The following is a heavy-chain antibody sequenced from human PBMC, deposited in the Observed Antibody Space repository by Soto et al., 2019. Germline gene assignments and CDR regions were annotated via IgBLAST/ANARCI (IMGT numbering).Heavy chain of an antibody. J-gene: IGHJ2*01. V-gene: IGHV4-61*01. D-gene: IGHD1-26*01. Sequence: QVQLQESGPGLVKPSETLSLTCTVSGGSVSSGSYYWSWIRQPPGKGLEWIGYIYYSGSTNYNPSLKSRVTISVDTSKNQFYLKLSSVTAADTAVYYCASRIVGAYLIDWYFDLWGRGTLVTVSS. CDR1: GGSVSSGSYY. CDR3: ASRIVGAYLIDWYFDL. CDR2: IYYSGST.